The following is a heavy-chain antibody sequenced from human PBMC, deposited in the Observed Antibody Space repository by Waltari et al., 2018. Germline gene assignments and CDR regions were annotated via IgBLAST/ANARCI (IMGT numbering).Heavy chain of an antibody. D-gene: IGHD2-15*01. J-gene: IGHJ4*02. CDR3: ARAGDGGYSLDY. V-gene: IGHV1-2*06. CDR1: GYTFPDYY. CDR2: INPNSGGT. Sequence: VQLVQSGAEVKKPGATVKISCKASGYTFPDYYMHWVRQAPGQGLEWMGRINPNSGGTNYAQKFQGRVTMTRDTSISTAYMELSRLRSDDTAVYYCARAGDGGYSLDYWGQGTLVTVSS.